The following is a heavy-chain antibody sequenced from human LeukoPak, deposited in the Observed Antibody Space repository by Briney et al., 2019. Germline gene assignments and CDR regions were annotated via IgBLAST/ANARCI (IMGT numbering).Heavy chain of an antibody. Sequence: ASVKVSCKASGYTFTGYYMHWVRQAPGQGLEWMGWINPNSGGTNYAQKFQGRVTMTRDTSISTAYMELSRLRSEDTAVYYCARGTGCTGGSCSYYGMDVWGQGTTVTVSS. CDR2: INPNSGGT. CDR3: ARGTGCTGGSCSYYGMDV. D-gene: IGHD2-15*01. CDR1: GYTFTGYY. V-gene: IGHV1-2*02. J-gene: IGHJ6*02.